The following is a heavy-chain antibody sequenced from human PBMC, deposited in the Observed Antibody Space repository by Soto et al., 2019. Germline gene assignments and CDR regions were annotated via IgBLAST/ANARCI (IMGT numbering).Heavy chain of an antibody. V-gene: IGHV1-69*01. Sequence: QVQLEQSGPEVKRPGTSVKVSCKASGGAFGRYSVSWVRQAPGQGLEWIGGVIPVFNTSNYSLKFQGRVAIFADLSTSSVFMEVRSLRSEATALYYCARGDEMTAVTIFEYWGQGTLVTVSS. CDR1: GGAFGRYS. CDR3: ARGDEMTAVTIFEY. J-gene: IGHJ4*02. CDR2: VIPVFNTS. D-gene: IGHD4-17*01.